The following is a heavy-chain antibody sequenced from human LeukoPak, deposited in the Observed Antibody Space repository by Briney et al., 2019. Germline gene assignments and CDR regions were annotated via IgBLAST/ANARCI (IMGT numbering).Heavy chain of an antibody. Sequence: GGSLRLSCVASGFTFNTYSTNWSRQAPGKGLEWISYISSSSGTIYYADSMKGRFTISRDNAKNPLYLQMNGLRAEETAVYYCARGRDLFDSWGQGTLVIVSS. CDR3: ARGRDLFDS. CDR2: ISSSSGTI. J-gene: IGHJ4*02. CDR1: GFTFNTYS. V-gene: IGHV3-48*04.